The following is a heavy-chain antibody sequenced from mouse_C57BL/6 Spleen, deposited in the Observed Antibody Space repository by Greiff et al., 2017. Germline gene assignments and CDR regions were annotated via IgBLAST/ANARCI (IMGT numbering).Heavy chain of an antibody. CDR1: GYSITSGYD. D-gene: IGHD1-1*01. J-gene: IGHJ2*01. Sequence: VQLQQSGPGMVKPSQSLSLTCTVTGYSITSGYDWHWIRHFPGNKLEWMGYISYSGSTNYNPSLKSRISITHDTSKNHFFLKLNSVTTEDTATYYCARVGYGLHFDYWGQGTTLTVSS. CDR2: ISYSGST. V-gene: IGHV3-1*01. CDR3: ARVGYGLHFDY.